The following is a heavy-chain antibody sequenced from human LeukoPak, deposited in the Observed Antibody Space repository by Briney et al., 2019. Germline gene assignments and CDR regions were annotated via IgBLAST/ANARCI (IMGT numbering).Heavy chain of an antibody. CDR2: IYYSGST. D-gene: IGHD5-12*01. Sequence: SETLSLTCTVSGGSISSYYWSWIRQPPGKGLEWIGYIYYSGSTNYNPSLKSRVTISIDTSRNQFSLKLSSVTAADTAVYYCARVGVNSGSYRPFDFWGQGTLVTVSS. CDR1: GGSISSYY. J-gene: IGHJ4*02. V-gene: IGHV4-59*01. CDR3: ARVGVNSGSYRPFDF.